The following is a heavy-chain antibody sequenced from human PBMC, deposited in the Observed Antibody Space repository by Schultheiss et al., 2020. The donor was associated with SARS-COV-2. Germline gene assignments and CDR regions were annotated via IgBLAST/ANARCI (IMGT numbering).Heavy chain of an antibody. J-gene: IGHJ4*02. CDR2: IYYSGST. D-gene: IGHD1-20*01. Sequence: SETLSLTCTVSGGSIRSYYWSWIRQPPGKGLEWIGDIYYSGSTNYNPSLKSRVTISVDTSKNQFSLKLSSVTAADTAVYYCARGGVVTGTSHWGQGTLVTVSS. CDR3: ARGGVVTGTSH. CDR1: GGSIRSYY. V-gene: IGHV4-59*01.